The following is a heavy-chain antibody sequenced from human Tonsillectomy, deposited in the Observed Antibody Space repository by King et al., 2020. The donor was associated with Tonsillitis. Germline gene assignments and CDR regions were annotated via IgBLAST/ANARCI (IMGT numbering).Heavy chain of an antibody. CDR3: AKETPFYDILTDYYIDAFDN. Sequence: VQLVESGGGLVKPGGSLRLSCVASGFTFSDSYMNWIRQAPGKGLEWGSYIGKRGSPMYYADSVKGQFTISSDNAKNSLFLQMNSLRAEDTAVYYCAKETPFYDILTDYYIDAFDNW. CDR1: GFTFSDSY. D-gene: IGHD3-9*01. CDR2: IGKRGSPM. J-gene: IGHJ3*02. V-gene: IGHV3-11*01.